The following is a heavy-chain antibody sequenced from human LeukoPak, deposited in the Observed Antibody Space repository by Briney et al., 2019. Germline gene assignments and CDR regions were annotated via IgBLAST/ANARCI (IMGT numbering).Heavy chain of an antibody. CDR2: ISWDGGST. CDR1: GFPFDVYT. CDR3: GKGGPHYYYGMDV. Sequence: GALRLSCAASGFPFDVYTMHGVRQAPGKCLGGVSLISWDGGSTYYADSVKGRFTVSRDNSKNSLYLQMNSLRTEDTALYYWGKGGPHYYYGMDVWGQGTTVTVSS. V-gene: IGHV3-43*01. J-gene: IGHJ6*02.